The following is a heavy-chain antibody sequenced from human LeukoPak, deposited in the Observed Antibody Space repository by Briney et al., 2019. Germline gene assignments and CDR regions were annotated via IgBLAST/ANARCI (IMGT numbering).Heavy chain of an antibody. CDR1: GFTFDDYA. D-gene: IGHD1-26*01. V-gene: IGHV3-43*02. Sequence: PGGFLRLSCAASGFTFDDYAMHWVRQAPGKGLEWVSLISGDGGSTYYADSVKGRFTISRDNSKNSLYLQMNSLRTEDTALYYCAKDGNSGSYYGYYGMDVWGQGTTVTVSS. CDR3: AKDGNSGSYYGYYGMDV. J-gene: IGHJ6*02. CDR2: ISGDGGST.